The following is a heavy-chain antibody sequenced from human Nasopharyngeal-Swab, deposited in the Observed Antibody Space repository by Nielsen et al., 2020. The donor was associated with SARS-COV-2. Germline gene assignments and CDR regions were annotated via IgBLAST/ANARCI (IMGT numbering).Heavy chain of an antibody. V-gene: IGHV3-43*02. CDR3: AKHIFRATISRAPVTPNAYYMDV. D-gene: IGHD1-26*01. Sequence: ETLSLTCAASGFTFDDYAMHWVRQAPGKGLEWVSLISGDGGSTYYADSVKGRFTISRDNSKNSLYLQMNSLRTEDTALYYCAKHIFRATISRAPVTPNAYYMDVWGKGTTVTVSS. J-gene: IGHJ6*03. CDR2: ISGDGGST. CDR1: GFTFDDYA.